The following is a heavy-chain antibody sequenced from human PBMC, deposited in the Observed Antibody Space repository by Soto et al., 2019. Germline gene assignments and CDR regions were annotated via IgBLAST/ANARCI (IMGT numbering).Heavy chain of an antibody. CDR3: ARDSLGTETTSYLDP. CDR2: ISPYNGDT. D-gene: IGHD4-4*01. Sequence: QVQLVQSGPEVKKPGASVRVSCKTSGYTFTNYGISWLRQAPGQGLEWMGWISPYNGDTNFAQKVQGRVTLTTDTSTSTAYMQLWSLTYADTAMYYCARDSLGTETTSYLDPWGQGTLVTVSS. V-gene: IGHV1-18*04. CDR1: GYTFTNYG. J-gene: IGHJ5*02.